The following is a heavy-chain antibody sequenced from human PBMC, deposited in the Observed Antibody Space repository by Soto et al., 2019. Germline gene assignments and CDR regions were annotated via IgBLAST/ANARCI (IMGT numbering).Heavy chain of an antibody. CDR1: GYTFTSYG. CDR2: ISAYNGNT. D-gene: IGHD1-1*01. V-gene: IGHV1-18*01. J-gene: IGHJ3*02. CDR3: ARVRPKTGTDAFDI. Sequence: ASVKVSCKASGYTFTSYGISWVRQAPGQGLEWMGWISAYNGNTNYAQKLQGRVTMTTDTSTSTAYMELRSLRSDDTAVYYCARVRPKTGTDAFDIWGQGTMVTVSS.